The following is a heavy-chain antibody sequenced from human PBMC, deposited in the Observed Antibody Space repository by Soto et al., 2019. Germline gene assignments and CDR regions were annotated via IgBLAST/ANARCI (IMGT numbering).Heavy chain of an antibody. D-gene: IGHD3-16*02. V-gene: IGHV4-59*01. CDR2: IHYSGST. CDR1: GGSISGYY. J-gene: IGHJ5*02. CDR3: ARVLGRYNYTNSDFFNWFAP. Sequence: PSETLSLTCTVSGGSISGYYWSWIRQPPGKGLEWIGYIHYSGSTNYSPSLESRVTISVDTSKNQFSLKLSSVSAADTAVYFCARVLGRYNYTNSDFFNWFAPWGQGPLVTVSS.